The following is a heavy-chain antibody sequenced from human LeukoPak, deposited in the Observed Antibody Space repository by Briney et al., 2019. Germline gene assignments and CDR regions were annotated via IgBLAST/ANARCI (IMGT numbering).Heavy chain of an antibody. CDR1: GGSISSSSYY. CDR3: ARGVVVAADNWFDP. CDR2: IYYSGST. D-gene: IGHD2-15*01. V-gene: IGHV4-39*07. J-gene: IGHJ5*02. Sequence: SETLSLTCTVSGGSISSSSYYWGWIRQPPGKGLEWIGSIYYSGSTYYNPSLKSRVTISVDTSKNQFSLKLSSVTAADTAVYYCARGVVVAADNWFDPWGQGTLVTVSS.